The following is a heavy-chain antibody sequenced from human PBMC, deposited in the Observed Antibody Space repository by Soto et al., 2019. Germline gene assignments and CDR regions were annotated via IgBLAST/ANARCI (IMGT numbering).Heavy chain of an antibody. CDR3: ARPSGLLGQYSALVDY. D-gene: IGHD6-6*01. V-gene: IGHV1-69*13. Sequence: ASVKVSCKVSGGTFSNSAIAWVRQAPGQGLEWLGMIIPIFTTTNYAQKFKDRLTISADGSTSTAYMGLSGLKSEDTAVYFCARPSGLLGQYSALVDYWGQGTLVTVSS. CDR2: IIPIFTTT. CDR1: GGTFSNSA. J-gene: IGHJ4*02.